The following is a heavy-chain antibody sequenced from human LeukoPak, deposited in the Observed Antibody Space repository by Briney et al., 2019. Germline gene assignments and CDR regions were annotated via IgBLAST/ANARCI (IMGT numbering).Heavy chain of an antibody. D-gene: IGHD3-22*01. CDR1: GFTFSSYG. CDR3: AKGGITMIVAWDI. Sequence: PGGSLRLSCSASGFTFSSYGMHWVRQAPGKGLEWVAVISYDGSKKYYADSVKGRFTISRDNSKNTLYLQMNSLRAEDTAVYYCAKGGITMIVAWDIWGQGTMVTVSS. V-gene: IGHV3-30*18. CDR2: ISYDGSKK. J-gene: IGHJ3*02.